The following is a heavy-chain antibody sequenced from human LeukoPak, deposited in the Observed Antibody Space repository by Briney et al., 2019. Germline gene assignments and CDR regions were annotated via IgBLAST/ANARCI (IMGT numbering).Heavy chain of an antibody. V-gene: IGHV1-18*01. CDR1: GYTFTTYG. CDR3: AREGGLFSFDY. Sequence: ASVKVSCKTSGYTFTTYGISWVRQAPGQGLEWMGWVSTYDGNTNYAQKFQGRVTMTTGTSTSTVYMELRSLRSDDTAVYYCAREGGLFSFDYWGQGTLVTVSS. D-gene: IGHD6-25*01. J-gene: IGHJ4*02. CDR2: VSTYDGNT.